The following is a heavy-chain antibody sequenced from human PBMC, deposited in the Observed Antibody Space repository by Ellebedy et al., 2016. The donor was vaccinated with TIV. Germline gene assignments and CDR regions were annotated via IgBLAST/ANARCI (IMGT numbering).Heavy chain of an antibody. V-gene: IGHV1-18*01. CDR1: GYTFTRYG. Sequence: AASVKVSCKASGYTFTRYGFSWVRQAPGQGLEWMGWIYPSSDDTYSAQSLQGRLTMTTDTSTTTVYMELKSLRSDDTAVYYCARDYPYYESGNYWGQGTLVTVSS. CDR2: IYPSSDDT. J-gene: IGHJ4*02. D-gene: IGHD3-22*01. CDR3: ARDYPYYESGNY.